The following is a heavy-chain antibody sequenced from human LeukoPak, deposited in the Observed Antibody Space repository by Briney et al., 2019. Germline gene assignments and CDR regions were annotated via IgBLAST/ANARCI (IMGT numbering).Heavy chain of an antibody. Sequence: PGGSLRLSCAASGFTFSDYYMGWIRQAPGKGLEWVSYICSSGSKTYHADSVKGRFTISRDNAKNSLYLQLSSLTAEDTAVYYCARVIGYGPVAFVYWGEGALVTVSS. J-gene: IGHJ4*02. CDR2: ICSSGSKT. V-gene: IGHV3-11*04. CDR1: GFTFSDYY. D-gene: IGHD5-12*01. CDR3: ARVIGYGPVAFVY.